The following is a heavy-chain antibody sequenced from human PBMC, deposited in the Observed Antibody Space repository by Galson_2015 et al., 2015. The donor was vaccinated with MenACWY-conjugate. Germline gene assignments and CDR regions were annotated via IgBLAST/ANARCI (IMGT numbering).Heavy chain of an antibody. CDR3: ALKKAPRYYDSRGYYSGAFDI. CDR2: ICWDDDE. V-gene: IGHV2-5*02. J-gene: IGHJ3*02. CDR1: GFSLSTSGVG. Sequence: PALVKPTQTLTLTCAFSGFSLSTSGVGVGWIRQPPGKALEWLALICWDDDERYRPSLKSRLTITKDTSKNQVVLTMTNMDPVDTATYYCALKKAPRYYDSRGYYSGAFDIWGQGTMVTVSS. D-gene: IGHD3-22*01.